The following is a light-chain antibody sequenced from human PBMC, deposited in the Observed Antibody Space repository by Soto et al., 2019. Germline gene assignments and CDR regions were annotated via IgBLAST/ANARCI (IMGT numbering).Light chain of an antibody. CDR3: SLYTSSDTPCV. V-gene: IGLV2-14*01. Sequence: QSALTQPASVSGSPGQSITISCTGTSSDVGAYDYVSWYQQHPDKAPKLIIYVVSNRPSGVSNRFSGSKSGNTASLTISGLQAEDEADYYCSLYTSSDTPCVFGTGTKVTVL. J-gene: IGLJ1*01. CDR2: VVS. CDR1: SSDVGAYDY.